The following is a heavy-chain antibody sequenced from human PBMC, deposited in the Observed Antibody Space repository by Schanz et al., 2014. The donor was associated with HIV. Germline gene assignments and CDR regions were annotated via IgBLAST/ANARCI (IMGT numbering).Heavy chain of an antibody. CDR2: ISNDDNK. J-gene: IGHJ6*02. D-gene: IGHD3-22*01. Sequence: QVQLVESGGGVVQPGRSLRLSCAASGFTFSNYAIHWVRQAPGKGLEWVALISNDDNKYYGDSVKGRFTISRDNSKNTLYLQMNSLRAEDTAVYYCASPLLYDSLDVWGQGTTVTVSS. CDR3: ASPLLYDSLDV. CDR1: GFTFSNYA. V-gene: IGHV3-30-3*01.